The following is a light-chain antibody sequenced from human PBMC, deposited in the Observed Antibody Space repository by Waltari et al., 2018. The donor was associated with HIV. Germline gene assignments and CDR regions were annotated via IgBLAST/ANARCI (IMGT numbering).Light chain of an antibody. CDR1: QSLVYSDGNTY. Sequence: VVMTQSPLSLPVTLGQPASISCRSSQSLVYSDGNTYLNWFQQRPGQSPRRLIYKVSNRDSGVPDRFSGSGSGTDFILKISRVEAEDVGVYYCMQGTHWLYTFGQGTKLEIK. CDR2: KVS. V-gene: IGKV2-30*01. CDR3: MQGTHWLYT. J-gene: IGKJ2*01.